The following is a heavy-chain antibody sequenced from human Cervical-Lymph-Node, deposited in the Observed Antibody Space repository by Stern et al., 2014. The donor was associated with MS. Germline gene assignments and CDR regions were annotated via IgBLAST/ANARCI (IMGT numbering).Heavy chain of an antibody. V-gene: IGHV1-24*01. CDR3: ATDLGVK. CDR1: VHPLSELA. CDR2: FDPEDGET. J-gene: IGHJ4*02. Sequence: VQLVQSGAEVKKPGASVTVSCNVAVHPLSELAMHWLRQLPTRGLEWMGQFDPEDGETVYAQQFQGRLTMTEDTSTGTAYMTLTALRSEDTAVYYCATDLGVKWGPGTLVTVSS. D-gene: IGHD3-10*01.